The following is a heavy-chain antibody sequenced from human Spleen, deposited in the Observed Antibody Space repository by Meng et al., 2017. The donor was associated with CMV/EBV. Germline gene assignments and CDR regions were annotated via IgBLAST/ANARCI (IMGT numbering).Heavy chain of an antibody. CDR1: GYTFTSYY. V-gene: IGHV1-46*01. J-gene: IGHJ4*02. CDR2: INPSGGST. D-gene: IGHD7-27*01. CDR3: AREREPTGDLDY. Sequence: SCKASGYTFTSYYMHWVRQAPGQGLEWMGIINPSGGSTSYAQKFQGRVTMTRDTSTSTVYMELSSLRSEDTAVYYCAREREPTGDLDYWGQGTLVTVSS.